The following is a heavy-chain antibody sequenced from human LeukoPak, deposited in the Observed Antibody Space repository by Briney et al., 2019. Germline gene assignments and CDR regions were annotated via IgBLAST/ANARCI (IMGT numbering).Heavy chain of an antibody. D-gene: IGHD5-12*01. CDR2: ILYDGSNK. Sequence: PGRSLRLSCAASGFTFSSYAMHWVRQAPGKGLEWVAVILYDGSNKYYADSVKGRFTISRDNSKNTLYLQMNSLRAEDTAVYYCARDRGYDHFDYWGQGTLVTVSS. V-gene: IGHV3-30-3*01. J-gene: IGHJ4*02. CDR1: GFTFSSYA. CDR3: ARDRGYDHFDY.